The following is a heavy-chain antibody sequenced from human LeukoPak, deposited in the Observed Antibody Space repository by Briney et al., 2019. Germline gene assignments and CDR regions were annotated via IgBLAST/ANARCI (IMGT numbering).Heavy chain of an antibody. Sequence: GGSLRLSCAASGFTFSSYSMNWVRQAPGKGLEWVSYISSSSSTIYYADSVKGRFTISRDNSKNTLYLQMNSLRAEDTAVYYCARDGPWAMVRGVVNRTGLDYWGQGTLVTVSS. CDR3: ARDGPWAMVRGVVNRTGLDY. J-gene: IGHJ4*02. D-gene: IGHD3-10*01. CDR2: ISSSSSTI. V-gene: IGHV3-48*01. CDR1: GFTFSSYS.